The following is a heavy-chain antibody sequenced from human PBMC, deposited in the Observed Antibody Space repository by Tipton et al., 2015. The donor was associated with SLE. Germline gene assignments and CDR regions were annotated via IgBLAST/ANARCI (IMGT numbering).Heavy chain of an antibody. J-gene: IGHJ4*02. CDR1: GFTFSSYW. V-gene: IGHV3-74*01. CDR3: VREFVGTRDY. D-gene: IGHD1-7*01. Sequence: SLRLSCAASGFTFSSYWMHWVRQAPGKGLVWVSRINPDGTTINYADSVRGRFTISRDDAEDTLYLQMNSLRAEDTAVYYCVREFVGTRDYWGQGTLVTVSS. CDR2: INPDGTTI.